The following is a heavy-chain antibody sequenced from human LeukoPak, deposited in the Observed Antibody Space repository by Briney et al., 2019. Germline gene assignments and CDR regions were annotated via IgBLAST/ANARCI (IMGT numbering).Heavy chain of an antibody. V-gene: IGHV3-48*02. CDR3: ARHDYGGNSGDY. Sequence: GGSLRLSCAASGFTFSSYSMNWVRQAPGKGLEWVSYIGTSSSSIYYADSVKGRFTISRDNAENSLYLQMNSLRDEDTAVYYCARHDYGGNSGDYWGQGTLVTVSS. CDR1: GFTFSSYS. J-gene: IGHJ4*02. D-gene: IGHD4-23*01. CDR2: IGTSSSSI.